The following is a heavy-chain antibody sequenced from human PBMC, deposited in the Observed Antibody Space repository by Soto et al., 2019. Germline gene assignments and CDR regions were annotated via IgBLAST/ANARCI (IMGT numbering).Heavy chain of an antibody. CDR1: GGSISSYY. CDR2: IYYSGST. D-gene: IGHD5-18*01. CDR3: ARGGYSYGYDY. J-gene: IGHJ4*02. Sequence: SETLSLTCTVSGGSISSYYWSWIRQPPGKGLEWIGYIYYSGSTNYNPSLKSRVTISVDTSKNQFSLKLSSVTAADTAVYYCARGGYSYGYDYWGQGTLVTVSS. V-gene: IGHV4-59*01.